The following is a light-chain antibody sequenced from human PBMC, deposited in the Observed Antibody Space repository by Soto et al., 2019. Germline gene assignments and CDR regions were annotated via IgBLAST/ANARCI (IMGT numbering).Light chain of an antibody. CDR1: QSVSSN. CDR3: QQYNNWPPYT. Sequence: EIVMTQSPATLSVSPGERATLSCRASQSVSSNLAWYQQKPGQAPRLLIYGASTRATGIPARFSGSGSGTEFTLTISSLQSXXXXVXYCQQYNNWPPYTFGQGTKLEIK. V-gene: IGKV3-15*01. J-gene: IGKJ2*01. CDR2: GAS.